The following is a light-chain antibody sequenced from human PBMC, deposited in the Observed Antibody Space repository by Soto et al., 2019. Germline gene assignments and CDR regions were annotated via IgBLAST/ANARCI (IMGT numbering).Light chain of an antibody. CDR3: CSYAGSSTLV. CDR1: SRDVGSYNL. CDR2: EGS. V-gene: IGLV2-23*01. J-gene: IGLJ1*01. Sequence: QSALTQPASVTGSPGQSITISCTGSSRDVGSYNLVSWYQHHPGNAPKLIIYEGSKRPSGVSNRFSGSKSGNTASLTISGLQAEDEADYYCCSYAGSSTLVFGTGTKVTVL.